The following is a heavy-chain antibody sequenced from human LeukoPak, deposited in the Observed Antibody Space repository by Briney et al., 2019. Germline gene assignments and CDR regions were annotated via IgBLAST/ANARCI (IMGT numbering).Heavy chain of an antibody. CDR1: GGSISSYY. CDR2: IYYSGST. V-gene: IGHV4-59*01. D-gene: IGHD3-10*01. CDR3: ARAPPYYYGSGSYYRGYFDY. J-gene: IGHJ4*02. Sequence: SETLSLTCTVSGGSISSYYWSWIRQPPGKGLEWIGYIYYSGSTNYNPSLKSRVTISVDTSKNQFSLKLSSVTAADTAVYYCARAPPYYYGSGSYYRGYFDYWGQXXLVXVSS.